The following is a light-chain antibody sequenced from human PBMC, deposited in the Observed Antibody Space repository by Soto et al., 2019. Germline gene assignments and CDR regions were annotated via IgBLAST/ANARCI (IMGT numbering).Light chain of an antibody. CDR3: LLHSGGLGV. Sequence: QAVVTQEPSLTVSPGGAVTLTCASSTGPVTSGYFPNWFQQKPGQAPRSLLYSTNKKHSWTPARFSGSLLGGQAALTLSDVQPEDEADYYCLLHSGGLGVFGGGTQLTVL. CDR1: TGPVTSGYF. V-gene: IGLV7-43*01. CDR2: STN. J-gene: IGLJ3*02.